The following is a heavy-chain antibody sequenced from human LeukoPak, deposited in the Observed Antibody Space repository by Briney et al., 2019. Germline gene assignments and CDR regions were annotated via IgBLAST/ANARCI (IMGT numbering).Heavy chain of an antibody. Sequence: SETLSLTCAVSGGSISSSNWWSWVRQPPGKGLEWIGEIYHSGSTNYNPSLKSRVTISVDTSKNQFSLKLSSVTAADTAVYYCARDRGGGAPPAFDIWGQGTMVTVSS. CDR1: GGSISSSNW. CDR2: IYHSGST. D-gene: IGHD2-21*01. V-gene: IGHV4-4*02. CDR3: ARDRGGGAPPAFDI. J-gene: IGHJ3*02.